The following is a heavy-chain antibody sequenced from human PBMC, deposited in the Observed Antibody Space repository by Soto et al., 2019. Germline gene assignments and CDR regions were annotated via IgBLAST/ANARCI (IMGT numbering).Heavy chain of an antibody. D-gene: IGHD3-16*01. CDR2: IYYSGST. CDR1: GGSISSYY. V-gene: IGHV4-59*01. CDR3: VRGTNDMYYDYVWGTRKSYWFDP. J-gene: IGHJ5*02. Sequence: SETLSLTCTVSGGSISSYYWSWIRQPPGKGLEWIGYIYYSGSTNYNPSLKSRVTISVDTSKNQFSLKLSPVTAPDTAVYYCVRGTNDMYYDYVWGTRKSYWFDPWGPGTLVTVSS.